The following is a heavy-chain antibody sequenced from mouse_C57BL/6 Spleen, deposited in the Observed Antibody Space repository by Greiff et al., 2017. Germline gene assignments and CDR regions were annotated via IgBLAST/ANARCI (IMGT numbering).Heavy chain of an antibody. CDR3: ARHRASSWYFDV. D-gene: IGHD6-2*01. V-gene: IGHV5-9*01. CDR1: GFTFSSYT. J-gene: IGHJ1*03. CDR2: ISGGGGNT. Sequence: EVKVVESGGGLVKPGGSLKLSCAASGFTFSSYTMSWVRQTPEKRLEWVATISGGGGNTNYPDSVKGGFTISRDNAKNTLYLQMSSLRSEDTALYYCARHRASSWYFDVWGTGTTVTVSS.